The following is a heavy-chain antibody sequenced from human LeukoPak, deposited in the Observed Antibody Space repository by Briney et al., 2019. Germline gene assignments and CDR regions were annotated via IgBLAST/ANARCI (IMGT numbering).Heavy chain of an antibody. J-gene: IGHJ4*02. CDR1: GITFSNYA. CDR3: AGRVTGYSSGYVY. CDR2: ISGSAHKI. D-gene: IGHD5-18*01. V-gene: IGHV3-23*01. Sequence: GRSLRLFCVASGITFSNYAVSWVRQAPEKGLDWVSVISGSAHKIRYADSVKGRFTISRDNSENIVYLQMNNLRAEDTAVYYCAGRVTGYSSGYVYWGQGTLVTVSS.